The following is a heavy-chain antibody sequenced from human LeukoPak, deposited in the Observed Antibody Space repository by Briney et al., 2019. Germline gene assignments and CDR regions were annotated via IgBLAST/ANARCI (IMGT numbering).Heavy chain of an antibody. Sequence: PGGSLRLSCAASGFTFSSNAMSWVRQAPGKGLEWVSVISGSGGSTSYADSVKGRFTISRDNSMNTLYLQMNSLRAEDTAVYYCAKDDRIQTRRYSYNYWGQGTLVTVSS. CDR2: ISGSGGST. D-gene: IGHD5-18*01. V-gene: IGHV3-23*01. CDR3: AKDDRIQTRRYSYNY. J-gene: IGHJ4*02. CDR1: GFTFSSNA.